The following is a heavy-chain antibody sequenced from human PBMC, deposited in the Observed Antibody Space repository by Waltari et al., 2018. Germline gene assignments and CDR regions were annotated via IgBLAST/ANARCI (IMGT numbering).Heavy chain of an antibody. CDR1: CFTFSCYA. V-gene: IGHV3-23*01. CDR3: AKFGIFGVVERYFDY. CDR2: ISGSGGST. J-gene: IGHJ4*02. D-gene: IGHD3-3*01. Sequence: EVQLLESGGGLVQPGGSLRLSCAASCFTFSCYALIWVRQASGKGREWVSAISGSGGSTYYADSVKGRFTISRDNSKNTLYLQMNSLRAEDTAVYYCAKFGIFGVVERYFDYWGQGTLVTVSS.